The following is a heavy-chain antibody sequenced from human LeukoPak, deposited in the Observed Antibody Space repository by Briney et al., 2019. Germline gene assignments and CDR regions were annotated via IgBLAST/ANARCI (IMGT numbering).Heavy chain of an antibody. CDR3: STDWYDY. CDR2: IKSKGDGGTT. D-gene: IGHD6-13*01. J-gene: IGHJ4*02. Sequence: GGSLRLSCAASGFTVSSNYMSWVRQAPGKGLEWVGRIKSKGDGGTTDYAAPVKGRFTMSRDDSKSTLYLQMNSLKVEDTAIYYCSTDWYDYWGQGTLVTVSS. V-gene: IGHV3-15*01. CDR1: GFTVSSNY.